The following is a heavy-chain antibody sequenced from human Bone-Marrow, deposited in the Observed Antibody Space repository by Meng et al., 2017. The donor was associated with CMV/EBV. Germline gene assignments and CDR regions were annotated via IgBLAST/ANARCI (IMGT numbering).Heavy chain of an antibody. CDR2: IYYSGST. J-gene: IGHJ4*02. CDR1: GGSISSSSYY. D-gene: IGHD2-2*02. Sequence: SETLSLTCTVSGGSISSSSYYWSWIRQPPGKGLEWIGYIYYSGSTNYNPSLKSRVTISVDTSKNQFSLKLSSVTAADTAVYYCARGGVVPAAILNYWGQGKLVTVSS. V-gene: IGHV4-61*01. CDR3: ARGGVVPAAILNY.